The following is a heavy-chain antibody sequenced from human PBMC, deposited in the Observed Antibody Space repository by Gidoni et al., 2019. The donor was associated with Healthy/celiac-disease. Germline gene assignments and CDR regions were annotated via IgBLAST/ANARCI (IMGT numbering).Heavy chain of an antibody. D-gene: IGHD2-2*02. CDR1: GGTFSSSA. Sequence: QVQLVQSGAEVTKPASSVKVSCKASGGTFSSSALSWVRQAPGQGLEWMGGIIPIFGTANYAQKFQGRVTITADESTRTAYMELSSLRSEDTAVYYCARSKCCSSTSCYTSFCYYYGMDVWGQGTTVTVSS. J-gene: IGHJ6*02. V-gene: IGHV1-69*01. CDR2: IIPIFGTA. CDR3: ARSKCCSSTSCYTSFCYYYGMDV.